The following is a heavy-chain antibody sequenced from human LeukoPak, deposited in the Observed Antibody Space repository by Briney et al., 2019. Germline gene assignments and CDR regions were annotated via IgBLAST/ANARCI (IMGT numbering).Heavy chain of an antibody. CDR2: IYTSGST. CDR3: ARQSGTRGNGDWFDP. V-gene: IGHV4-4*07. Sequence: SETLSLTCTVSGGSISSYYWSWIRQPAGKGLEWIGRIYTSGSTNYNPSLKSRVTMSVDTSKNQFSLNLNSVTAADTAVYYCARQSGTRGNGDWFDPWGQGTLVTVSS. D-gene: IGHD1-7*01. J-gene: IGHJ5*02. CDR1: GGSISSYY.